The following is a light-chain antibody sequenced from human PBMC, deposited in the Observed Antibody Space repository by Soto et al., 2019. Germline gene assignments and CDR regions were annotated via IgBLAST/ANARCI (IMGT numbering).Light chain of an antibody. CDR3: SSYTNINTRACV. V-gene: IGLV2-14*01. CDR1: SGDIGIYNR. J-gene: IGLJ1*01. Sequence: QSALTQPASVSGSPGQSFTISGTGTSGDIGIYNRFSWYQQHPGKAPKLIIYEVTDRPSGVSNRFSGSKSGNTASLTISGLQAEDEAEYYCSSYTNINTRACVFGTGTKLTVL. CDR2: EVT.